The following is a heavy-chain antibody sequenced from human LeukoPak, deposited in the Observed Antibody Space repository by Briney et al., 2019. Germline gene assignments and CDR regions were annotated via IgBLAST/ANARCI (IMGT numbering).Heavy chain of an antibody. CDR2: ISGSGGST. V-gene: IGHV3-23*01. CDR1: GFTFSSYG. D-gene: IGHD2-21*02. Sequence: GGTPRLSCAASGFTFSSYGMSWVRQAPGKGLEWVSAISGSGGSTYYADSVKGRFTISRDNSKNTLYLQMNSLRAEDTAVYYCAKDYCGGDCYLFDYWGQGTLVTVSS. CDR3: AKDYCGGDCYLFDY. J-gene: IGHJ4*02.